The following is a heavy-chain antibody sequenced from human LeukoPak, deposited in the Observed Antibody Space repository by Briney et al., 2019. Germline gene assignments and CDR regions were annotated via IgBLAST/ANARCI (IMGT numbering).Heavy chain of an antibody. J-gene: IGHJ4*02. V-gene: IGHV6-1*01. D-gene: IGHD6-19*01. CDR3: ARALGGWSSGWYTHFDY. CDR2: TYYRSKWYN. Sequence: SQTLSLTCAISGDSVSSNSAAWNWIRQSPSRGLEWLGRTYYRSKWYNDYAVSVKSRITINPDTSKNQFSLQLNSVTPEDTAVYYCARALGGWSSGWYTHFDYWGQGTLVTVSS. CDR1: GDSVSSNSAA.